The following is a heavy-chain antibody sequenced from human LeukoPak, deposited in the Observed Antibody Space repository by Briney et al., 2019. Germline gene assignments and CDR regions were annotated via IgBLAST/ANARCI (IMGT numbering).Heavy chain of an antibody. J-gene: IGHJ4*02. Sequence: SETLSLTCAVSGGSISSGGYSWSWIRQPPGKGLEWIGYIYHSGSTYYNPSLKGRVTISVDRSKNQFSLKLSSVTAADTAVYYCAGVLVPTAIPYWGQGTLVTVSS. CDR2: IYHSGST. V-gene: IGHV4-30-2*02. CDR1: GGSISSGGYS. D-gene: IGHD2-2*01. CDR3: AGVLVPTAIPY.